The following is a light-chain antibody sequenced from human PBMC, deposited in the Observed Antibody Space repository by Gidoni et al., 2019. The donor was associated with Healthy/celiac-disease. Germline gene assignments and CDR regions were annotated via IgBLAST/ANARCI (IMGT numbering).Light chain of an antibody. V-gene: IGKV3-11*01. CDR2: DAS. J-gene: IGKJ5*01. CDR1: QSVSSY. CDR3: QQXXXWPXXT. Sequence: EIVLTQSPATLSLSPGERATLSCRASQSVSSYLAWYQQKPGQAPRLLIYDASNRTTGIXARFXXSGSXXDFXLXISXXXPEXXAVXXXQQXXXWPXXTFXXXTRLEIK.